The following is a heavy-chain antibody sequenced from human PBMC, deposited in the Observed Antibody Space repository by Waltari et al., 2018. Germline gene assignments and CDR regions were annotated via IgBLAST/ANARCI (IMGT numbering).Heavy chain of an antibody. CDR3: ASESTQCGGDCNDSFDI. CDR2: IDAAGGT. V-gene: IGHV4-61*02. Sequence: QVQLQESGPGLVKPSQTLSLTCTVSGGSVASGHYHWRGNRQAAGKGLEWIGRIDAAGGTNSNPSLRSRVTISLDRSKSQFSLTLGSVTAADTAVYYCASESTQCGGDCNDSFDIWGQGTMVTVSS. CDR1: GGSVASGHYH. J-gene: IGHJ3*02. D-gene: IGHD2-21*02.